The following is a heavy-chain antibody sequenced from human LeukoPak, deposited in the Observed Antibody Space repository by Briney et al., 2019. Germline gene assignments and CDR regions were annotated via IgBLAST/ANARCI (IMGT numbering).Heavy chain of an antibody. CDR2: INAGNGNT. Sequence: ASVKVSCKASGYTFTSYAMHWVRQAPGQRLEWMGWINAGNGNTKYSQKFQGRVTITRDTSASTAYMELSSLRSEDTAVYYCATASGDSSGYYYADFDYWGQGTLVTVSS. CDR3: ATASGDSSGYYYADFDY. J-gene: IGHJ4*02. CDR1: GYTFTSYA. V-gene: IGHV1-3*01. D-gene: IGHD3-22*01.